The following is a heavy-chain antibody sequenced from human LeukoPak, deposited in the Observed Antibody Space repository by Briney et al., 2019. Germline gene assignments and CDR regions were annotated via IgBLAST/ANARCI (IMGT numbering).Heavy chain of an antibody. Sequence: ASVTVSCKASGYTFIGYYMHWVRQAPGQGLQWMGRINPHSGGTNYAQKFQGRVTMTRDTSISTAYMKLSSLRSDDTAVYYCASGHNADTSMVADWGQGTLVTVSS. V-gene: IGHV1-2*06. J-gene: IGHJ4*02. CDR2: INPHSGGT. CDR3: ASGHNADTSMVAD. CDR1: GYTFIGYY. D-gene: IGHD5-18*01.